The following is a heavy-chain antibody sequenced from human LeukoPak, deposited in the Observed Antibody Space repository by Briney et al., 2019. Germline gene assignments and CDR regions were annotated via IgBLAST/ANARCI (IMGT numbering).Heavy chain of an antibody. CDR2: ITSSGDGT. J-gene: IGHJ1*01. Sequence: PGGSLRLSCEASGFSFRSYAMHWVRQAPGKGLEWVSSITSSGDGTFYTDALSGRFTISRDNAKKVVFLQMKSLRRGDSALYYCAKGTDTTGRQNFDIWGQGTLVTVSS. V-gene: IGHV3-23*01. D-gene: IGHD2-8*02. CDR3: AKGTDTTGRQNFDI. CDR1: GFSFRSYA.